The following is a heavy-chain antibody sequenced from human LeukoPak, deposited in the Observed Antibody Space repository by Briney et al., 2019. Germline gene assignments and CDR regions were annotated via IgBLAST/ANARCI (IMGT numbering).Heavy chain of an antibody. J-gene: IGHJ4*02. CDR3: ATDRAGTTWKSNY. V-gene: IGHV1-8*02. CDR1: GYTFTSYD. D-gene: IGHD1-7*01. CDR2: INPNSGNT. Sequence: ASVKVSCKASGYTFTSYDINWVRQATGQGLEWMGWINPNSGNTGYAQKFQGRVTMTEDTSTDTAYMELSSLRSEDTAVYYCATDRAGTTWKSNYWGQGTLVTVSS.